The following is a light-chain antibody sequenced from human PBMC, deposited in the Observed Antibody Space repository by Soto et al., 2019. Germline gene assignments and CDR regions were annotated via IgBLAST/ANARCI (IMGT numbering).Light chain of an antibody. V-gene: IGKV3-20*01. CDR1: QSDGSNF. CDR3: QYYGNSPLT. Sequence: ELVLTQSPGSRSLSPGERATLSCKTSQSDGSNFVAWYQHKPGQAPRLLIYASVQRATGIPDRFSGSASRTDFSLTINRLEPEDFAVYYCQYYGNSPLTFGQGTKVDIK. CDR2: ASV. J-gene: IGKJ1*01.